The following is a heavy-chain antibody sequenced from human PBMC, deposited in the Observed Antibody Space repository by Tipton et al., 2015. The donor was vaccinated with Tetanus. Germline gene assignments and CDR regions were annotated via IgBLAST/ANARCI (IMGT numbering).Heavy chain of an antibody. J-gene: IGHJ6*02. CDR3: VRVLKGAKCSRSSCYGYGMDV. CDR1: GFTLSTYW. Sequence: SLRLSCEASGFTLSTYWMHWVRQAPGKGLVWVSRIDSDGSGTTYADSVKGRFTISRDNAKNTLYLQMNSLRAEDTAVYYCVRVLKGAKCSRSSCYGYGMDVWGQGTTVTVSS. V-gene: IGHV3-74*01. CDR2: IDSDGSGT. D-gene: IGHD2-2*01.